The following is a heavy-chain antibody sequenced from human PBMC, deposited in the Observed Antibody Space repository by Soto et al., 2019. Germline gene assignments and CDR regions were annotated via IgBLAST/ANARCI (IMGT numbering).Heavy chain of an antibody. D-gene: IGHD3-16*01. J-gene: IGHJ4*02. CDR2: IYWDDDK. CDR3: AHLVVVGITYYFDS. Sequence: QITLKESGPTLVKPTQTLTLTCTFSGFSLSTSGVGVGWIRQPPGKALEWLTLIYWDDDKRNSPFLKSRLTITKDTSKTQVILTMTNMDPVDTATYYCAHLVVVGITYYFDSWGQGTLVTVSS. CDR1: GFSLSTSGVG. V-gene: IGHV2-5*02.